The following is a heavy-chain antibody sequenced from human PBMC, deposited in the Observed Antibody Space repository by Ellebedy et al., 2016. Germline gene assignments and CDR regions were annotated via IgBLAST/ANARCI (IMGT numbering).Heavy chain of an antibody. CDR3: AKGKTHDFDTTGFYSGFDL. J-gene: IGHJ5*02. CDR1: GFTFDNYG. Sequence: GGSLRLSXVASGFTFDNYGMHWIRQGPGKGLEWVSGISWNSGNRAYADSVKGRFTVSRDDYTNTLYLQLNSLRAEDTAKYYCAKGKTHDFDTTGFYSGFDLWGQGTQVTVSS. CDR2: ISWNSGNR. V-gene: IGHV3-9*01. D-gene: IGHD3-22*01.